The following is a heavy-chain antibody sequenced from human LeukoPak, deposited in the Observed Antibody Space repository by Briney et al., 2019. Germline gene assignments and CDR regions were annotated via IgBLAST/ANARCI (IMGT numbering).Heavy chain of an antibody. D-gene: IGHD3-22*01. CDR3: AKKPLGLLYYYDSSGYYYFDY. Sequence: SGGSLRLSCAASGITFSNYGMHWVRQAPGKGLEWVAFIRFDGSTKYYADSVKGRFTISRDNSKNTLYVQMNSLRAEDTAVYYCAKKPLGLLYYYDSSGYYYFDYWGQGTLVTVSS. J-gene: IGHJ4*02. CDR2: IRFDGSTK. CDR1: GITFSNYG. V-gene: IGHV3-30*02.